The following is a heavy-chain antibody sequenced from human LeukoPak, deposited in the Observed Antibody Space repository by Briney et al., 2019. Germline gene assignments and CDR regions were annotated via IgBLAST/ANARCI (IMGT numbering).Heavy chain of an antibody. J-gene: IGHJ5*02. D-gene: IGHD2-21*02. Sequence: PGGSLRLSCAASGFTFSSYSMNWVRQAPGKGLEGVSSISSSSSYIYYADSVKGGFTISRDNAKKSLYLQMNRLRAEDTAAYYCAIEVTPYCFDPWGQGTLVTVSS. CDR1: GFTFSSYS. V-gene: IGHV3-21*01. CDR3: AIEVTPYCFDP. CDR2: ISSSSSYI.